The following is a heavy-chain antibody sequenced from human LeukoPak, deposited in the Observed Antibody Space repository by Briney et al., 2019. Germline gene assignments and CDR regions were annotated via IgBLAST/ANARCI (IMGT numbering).Heavy chain of an antibody. CDR3: ARELGGGGYDGMDV. CDR2: IYSGGST. J-gene: IGHJ6*02. Sequence: GGSLRLSCAASGFPVSSNYMSWVRQAPRKGLEWVSVIYSGGSTYYADSVKGRFTISRDNSKNTLYLQMNSLRAEDTAVYYCARELGGGGYDGMDVWGQGTTVTVSS. D-gene: IGHD2-15*01. CDR1: GFPVSSNY. V-gene: IGHV3-53*01.